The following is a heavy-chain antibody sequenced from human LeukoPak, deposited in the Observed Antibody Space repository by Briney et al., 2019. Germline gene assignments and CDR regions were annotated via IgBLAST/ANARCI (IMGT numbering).Heavy chain of an antibody. V-gene: IGHV3-30*04. CDR3: ARDQLAYSGYDTLFDY. J-gene: IGHJ4*02. CDR2: ISYDGSNK. Sequence: GGSLRLSCAASGFTFNSYAIHWVRQAPGKGLEWVAVISYDGSNKYYADSAKGRFTISRDNSKNTLYLQPNSLRPEDTAVYYCARDQLAYSGYDTLFDYWGQGTLVTVSS. D-gene: IGHD5-12*01. CDR1: GFTFNSYA.